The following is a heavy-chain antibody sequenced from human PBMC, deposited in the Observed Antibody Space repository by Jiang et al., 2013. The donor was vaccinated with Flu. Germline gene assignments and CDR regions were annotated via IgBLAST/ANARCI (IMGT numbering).Heavy chain of an antibody. V-gene: IGHV1-2*02. CDR3: ARELSFEYSDWADAFDI. CDR2: IHPNSGGT. J-gene: IGHJ3*02. Sequence: SGAEVKKPGSSVKVSCKASGYTFTDYYIHWVRQAPGQGLEWMGWIHPNSGGTDSAQKFQGRVSMTRDSSISIMYMELNRLTSDDTAVYYCARELSFEYSDWADAFDIWGQGTMVTVSS. CDR1: GYTFTDYY. D-gene: IGHD6-6*01.